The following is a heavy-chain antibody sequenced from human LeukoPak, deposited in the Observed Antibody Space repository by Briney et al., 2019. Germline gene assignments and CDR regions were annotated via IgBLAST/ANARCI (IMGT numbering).Heavy chain of an antibody. CDR1: GYTFTSYG. J-gene: IGHJ6*02. Sequence: ASVKVSCTASGYTFTSYGISWVRQAPGQGLDWMGWISAYNGNTNYAQKLQGRVTMTTDTSTSTAYMELRSLRYDDTAVYYCARDEGYYYGMDVWGQGTTVTVSS. CDR2: ISAYNGNT. CDR3: ARDEGYYYGMDV. V-gene: IGHV1-18*01.